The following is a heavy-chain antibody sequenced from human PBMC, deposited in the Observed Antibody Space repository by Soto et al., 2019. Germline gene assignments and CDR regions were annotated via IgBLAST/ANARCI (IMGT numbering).Heavy chain of an antibody. V-gene: IGHV3-43*01. CDR1: GFDFEDYT. J-gene: IGHJ4*02. Sequence: EVQLVESGGVVVQPGGSLRLSCVDSGFDFEDYTMHWVRQAPGKGLECVSRISYDGDDTYYADSVRGRFTMSRDNSKNSLFLLMNNLTPEDTAVYYCAKDEAYYFDHWGQGTLVAVSS. CDR3: AKDEAYYFDH. CDR2: ISYDGDDT.